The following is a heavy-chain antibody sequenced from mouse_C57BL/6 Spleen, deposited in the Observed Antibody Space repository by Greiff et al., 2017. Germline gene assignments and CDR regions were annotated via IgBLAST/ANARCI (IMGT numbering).Heavy chain of an antibody. CDR3: ARGGYGSGDAMDY. CDR2: IIYDGIT. J-gene: IGHJ4*01. Sequence: EVQLQQSGPGLVKPSQSLSLTCSVTGYSITSGYYWNCIRQFPGHNLEWMGYIIYDGITNYNPSLKNRISITRDTSKNQFFLELKSGTTEDTATYYCARGGYGSGDAMDYWGQGTSVTGSS. D-gene: IGHD1-1*01. V-gene: IGHV3-6*01. CDR1: GYSITSGYY.